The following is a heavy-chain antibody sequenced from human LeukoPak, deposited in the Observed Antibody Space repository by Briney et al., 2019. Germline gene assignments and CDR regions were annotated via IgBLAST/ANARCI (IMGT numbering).Heavy chain of an antibody. D-gene: IGHD5-12*01. CDR3: ARADQDIHD. V-gene: IGHV1-2*04. J-gene: IGHJ4*02. CDR2: ISPNSGGT. Sequence: ASVKVSCRASGYTFTGYYMHWVRQAPGQGLEWMGSISPNSGGTNYAQKFQGWVTMTRDTSISTAYMELSRLRSDDTAVYYCARADQDIHDWGQGTLVTVSS. CDR1: GYTFTGYY.